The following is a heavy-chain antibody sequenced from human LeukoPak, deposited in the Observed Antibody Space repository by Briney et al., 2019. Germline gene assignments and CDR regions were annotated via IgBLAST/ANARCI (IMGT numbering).Heavy chain of an antibody. Sequence: PGGSLRLSCAASGFTFSSYGMHWVRQAPGKGLEWVAVISYDGSNKYYADSVKGRFTISRDNSKNTLYLQMNSLRAEDTAVYYCAKDLRVRGVYYYYYGMDVWGKGTTVTVSS. V-gene: IGHV3-30*18. CDR3: AKDLRVRGVYYYYYGMDV. CDR2: ISYDGSNK. D-gene: IGHD3-10*01. CDR1: GFTFSSYG. J-gene: IGHJ6*04.